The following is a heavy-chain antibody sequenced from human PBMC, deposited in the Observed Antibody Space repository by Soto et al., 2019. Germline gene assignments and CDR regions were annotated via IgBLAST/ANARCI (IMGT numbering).Heavy chain of an antibody. D-gene: IGHD6-19*01. Sequence: EVQLLESGGGLVQPGGSLRLSCAASGFTFSSYAMSWVRQAPGKGLEWVSAISGSGGSTYYADSVKGRFTISRDNSKNTLYLQMNSLRAEDTAVYYCAKDFPHNSGYSSGWYQVIRVADYGMDVWGQGTTVTVSS. J-gene: IGHJ6*02. CDR1: GFTFSSYA. CDR3: AKDFPHNSGYSSGWYQVIRVADYGMDV. V-gene: IGHV3-23*01. CDR2: ISGSGGST.